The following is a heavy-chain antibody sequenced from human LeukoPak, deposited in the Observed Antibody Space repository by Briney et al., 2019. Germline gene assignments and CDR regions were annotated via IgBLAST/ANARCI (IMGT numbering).Heavy chain of an antibody. V-gene: IGHV3-23*01. D-gene: IGHD1-26*01. CDR2: ISGSGGAT. CDR3: AKVGGTYWAHWYFDL. J-gene: IGHJ2*01. Sequence: PGGSLRLSCAASGFTFSSYAMTWVRQAPGKGLEWVSSISGSGGATYYADSLKGRFTISRDYSENTLSLQMNSLRAEDTAVHYCAKVGGTYWAHWYFDLWGRGTLVTVSS. CDR1: GFTFSSYA.